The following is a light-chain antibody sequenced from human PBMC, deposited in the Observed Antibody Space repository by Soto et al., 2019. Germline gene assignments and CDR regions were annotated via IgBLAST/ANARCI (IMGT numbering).Light chain of an antibody. Sequence: DIQMTQSPSSLSASVGDRVTITCRASQSISSYLNRYQQKPGKAPKLLLYAASSLQSGVPSRVSGSGSGTAFTLTISSLQPEDFATYYCQHRYSTPYTFGPGTKLEIK. CDR2: AAS. J-gene: IGKJ2*01. CDR1: QSISSY. CDR3: QHRYSTPYT. V-gene: IGKV1-39*01.